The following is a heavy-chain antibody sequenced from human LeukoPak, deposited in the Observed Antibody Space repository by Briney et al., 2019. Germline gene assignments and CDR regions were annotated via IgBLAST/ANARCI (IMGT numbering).Heavy chain of an antibody. Sequence: SETPSLTCTVSGGSISSSSYYWGWVRQPPGKGLEWIGSIYYSGSTYYNPSLKSRVTISVDTSKNQFSLKLSSVTAADTAVYYCARDPGPYWGQGTLVTVSS. CDR2: IYYSGST. CDR1: GGSISSSSYY. CDR3: ARDPGPY. V-gene: IGHV4-39*07. J-gene: IGHJ4*02.